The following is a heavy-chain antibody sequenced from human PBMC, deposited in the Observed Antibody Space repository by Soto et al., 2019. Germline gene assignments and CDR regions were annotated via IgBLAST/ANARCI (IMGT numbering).Heavy chain of an antibody. Sequence: QITLKESGPTLVKPTQTLTLTCTFSGFSLSTSGVGVGWIRQPPGKALEWLALIYWDDDKRYSPSLKTRLTITKDTSKNQVVLTMTNMDAVDTATYYCAHSAGYDILSGYFREVDYRGQGTLVTVSS. CDR1: GFSLSTSGVG. CDR3: AHSAGYDILSGYFREVDY. V-gene: IGHV2-5*02. D-gene: IGHD3-9*01. J-gene: IGHJ4*02. CDR2: IYWDDDK.